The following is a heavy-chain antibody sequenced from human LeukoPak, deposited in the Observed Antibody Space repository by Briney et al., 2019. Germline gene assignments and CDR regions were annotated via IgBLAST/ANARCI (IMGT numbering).Heavy chain of an antibody. Sequence: GGSLRLSCVASGXAFSSQAVGWVRQAPGKGLEWVSVISDSGSITYYADSVKGRFTISRDNSKNTLFLQMNSLRAEDTAVYYCAKDARRTSGWYFFDYWGQGTLVTVSS. D-gene: IGHD6-19*01. V-gene: IGHV3-23*01. J-gene: IGHJ4*02. CDR2: ISDSGSIT. CDR1: GXAFSSQA. CDR3: AKDARRTSGWYFFDY.